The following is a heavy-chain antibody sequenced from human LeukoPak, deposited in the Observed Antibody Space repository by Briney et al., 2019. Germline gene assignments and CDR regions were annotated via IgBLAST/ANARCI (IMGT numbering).Heavy chain of an antibody. CDR2: IRSDGSTI. D-gene: IGHD3-22*01. V-gene: IGHV3-11*01. Sequence: GGSLRLSCSASGFTFSDYDMNWIRQAPGKGLKWVSYIRSDGSTIYDADSVKGRFFISRDNARNSLYLQMNSLRAEDTAVYYCAREGRGYYGDFDYWGQGTLVTVSS. J-gene: IGHJ4*02. CDR3: AREGRGYYGDFDY. CDR1: GFTFSDYD.